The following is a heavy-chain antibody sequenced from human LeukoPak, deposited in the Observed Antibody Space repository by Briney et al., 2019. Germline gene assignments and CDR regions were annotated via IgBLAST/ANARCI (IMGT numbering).Heavy chain of an antibody. Sequence: PSETLSLTCTVSGGSISSYYWSWIRQPPGKGLEWIGYIYYSGSTNYNPSLKSRVTISVDTSKNQFSRKLSSVTAADTAVYYCARGALGTVAGTWPYYYYMDVWGKGTTVTVSS. D-gene: IGHD6-19*01. CDR3: ARGALGTVAGTWPYYYYMDV. CDR2: IYYSGST. CDR1: GGSISSYY. V-gene: IGHV4-59*01. J-gene: IGHJ6*03.